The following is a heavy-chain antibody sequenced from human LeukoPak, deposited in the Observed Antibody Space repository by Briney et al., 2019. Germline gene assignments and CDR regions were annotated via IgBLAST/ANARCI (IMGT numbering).Heavy chain of an antibody. V-gene: IGHV3-30*18. J-gene: IGHJ4*02. CDR3: AKDANYYDSSGPLDY. D-gene: IGHD3-22*01. CDR2: ISYDGSNK. CDR1: GFTFSSYG. Sequence: GGSLRLSCAASGFTFSSYGMHWVRQAPGKGLEWVAVISYDGSNKYYADSVKGRFTISRDNSKNTLYLQMNGLRAEDTAVYYCAKDANYYDSSGPLDYWGQGTLVTVSS.